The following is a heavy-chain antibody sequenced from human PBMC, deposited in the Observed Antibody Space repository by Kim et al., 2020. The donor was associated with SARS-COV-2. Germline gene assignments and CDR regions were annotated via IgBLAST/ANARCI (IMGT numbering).Heavy chain of an antibody. CDR3: ARTGGPSIAARSYNWFDP. CDR1: GGSISSYY. D-gene: IGHD6-6*01. CDR2: IYYSGST. V-gene: IGHV4-59*13. Sequence: SETLSLTCTVSGGSISSYYWSWIRQPPGKGLEWIGYIYYSGSTNYNPSLKSRVTISVDTSKNQFSLKLSSVTAADTAVYYCARTGGPSIAARSYNWFDPWGQGTLVTVSS. J-gene: IGHJ5*02.